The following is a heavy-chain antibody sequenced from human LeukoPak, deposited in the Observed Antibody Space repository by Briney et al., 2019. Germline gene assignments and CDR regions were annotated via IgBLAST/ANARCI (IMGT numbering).Heavy chain of an antibody. CDR2: IYHSGSA. D-gene: IGHD3-22*01. J-gene: IGHJ4*02. V-gene: IGHV4-59*06. Sequence: TSETLSLTCTVSGGSISSYYWSWIRQPPGKGLEWIGYIYHSGSAYYNPSLRSRVTISVDTSKNQFSLQLRSVTAADTAVYYCATSRINYYDHNYWGQGTLVTVSS. CDR1: GGSISSYY. CDR3: ATSRINYYDHNY.